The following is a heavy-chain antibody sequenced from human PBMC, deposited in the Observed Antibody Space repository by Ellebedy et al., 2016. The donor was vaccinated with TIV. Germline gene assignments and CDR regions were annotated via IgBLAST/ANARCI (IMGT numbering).Heavy chain of an antibody. D-gene: IGHD1-14*01. CDR2: ISTSSSVI. CDR1: GFTLRTYG. V-gene: IGHV3-48*02. Sequence: PGGSLRLSCVASGFTLRTYGMHWLRQTPEKGLEWLSYISTSSSVIYYADSVKGRFTIPRDNAKNSLYLQVNSLRYEDTAVYYCAKSPSRKPGLVDYWGQGTLVTVSS. CDR3: AKSPSRKPGLVDY. J-gene: IGHJ4*02.